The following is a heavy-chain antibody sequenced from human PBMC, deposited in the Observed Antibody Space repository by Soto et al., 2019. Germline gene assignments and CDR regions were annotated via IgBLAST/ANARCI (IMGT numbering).Heavy chain of an antibody. CDR2: IYHSGST. D-gene: IGHD6-13*01. J-gene: IGHJ5*02. V-gene: IGHV4-38-2*01. CDR3: ARIAAAGTNWFDP. Sequence: SETLSLTCAVSGYSISSGYYWGWIRQPPGKGLEWIGSIYHSGSTYYNPSLKSRVTISVDTSKNQFSLKLSSVTAADTAVYYCARIAAAGTNWFDPWGQGALVTVSS. CDR1: GYSISSGYY.